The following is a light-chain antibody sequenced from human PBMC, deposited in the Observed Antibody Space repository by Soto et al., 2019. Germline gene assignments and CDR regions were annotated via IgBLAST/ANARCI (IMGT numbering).Light chain of an antibody. CDR1: TSDVGGYHY. Sequence: QSALTQPASVSGSPGQSITISCTGTTSDVGGYHYVSWYQQHPGKAPKLLIYEVINRPSGISDRFSGSKSGNTASLTISGLQAEDEADYYCNSYTTSSTWVFGGGTQLTVL. CDR2: EVI. CDR3: NSYTTSSTWV. J-gene: IGLJ3*02. V-gene: IGLV2-14*01.